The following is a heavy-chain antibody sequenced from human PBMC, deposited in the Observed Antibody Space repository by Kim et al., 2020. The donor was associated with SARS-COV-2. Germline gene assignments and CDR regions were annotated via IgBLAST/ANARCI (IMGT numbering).Heavy chain of an antibody. CDR2: ISGSGGST. V-gene: IGHV3-23*01. D-gene: IGHD3-3*01. Sequence: GGSLRLSCAASGFTFSSYAMSWVRQAPGKGLEWVSAISGSGGSTYYADSVKGRFTISRDNSKNTLYLQMNSLRAEDTAVYYCAKDPTYFGVVILSGWFDPWGQGTLVTVSS. J-gene: IGHJ5*02. CDR1: GFTFSSYA. CDR3: AKDPTYFGVVILSGWFDP.